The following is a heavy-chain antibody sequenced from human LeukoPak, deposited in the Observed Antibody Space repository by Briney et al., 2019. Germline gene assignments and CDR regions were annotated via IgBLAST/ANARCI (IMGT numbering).Heavy chain of an antibody. D-gene: IGHD2-15*01. CDR3: ARARNYCSGGSCYYFDY. V-gene: IGHV1-2*06. J-gene: IGHJ4*02. CDR2: INPNSGGT. CDR1: GYTFTGYY. Sequence: ASVKVSCKASGYTFTGYYMHWVRQAPGQGLELMGRINPNSGGTNYAQKFQGRVTMTRDTSISTAYMELSRLRSDDTAVYYCARARNYCSGGSCYYFDYWGQGTLVTVSS.